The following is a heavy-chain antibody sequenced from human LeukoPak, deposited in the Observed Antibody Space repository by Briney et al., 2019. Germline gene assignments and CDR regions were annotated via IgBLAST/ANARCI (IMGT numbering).Heavy chain of an antibody. D-gene: IGHD6-13*01. CDR1: GGSISSSNW. Sequence: PSETLSLTCAVSGGSISSSNWWGWVRQPPGKGLEWIGEIYHSGSTNYNPSLRSRVTISVDRSKNQFSLRLSSVTAADTAVYYCARGAAAINWFDPWGQGTLVTVSS. CDR3: ARGAAAINWFDP. J-gene: IGHJ5*02. V-gene: IGHV4-4*02. CDR2: IYHSGST.